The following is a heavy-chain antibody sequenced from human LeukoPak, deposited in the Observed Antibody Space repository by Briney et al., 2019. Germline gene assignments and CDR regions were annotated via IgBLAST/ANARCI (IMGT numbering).Heavy chain of an antibody. Sequence: SETLSLTCAVYGGSFSGYYWSWIRQPPGKGLEWIGEINHSGSINYNPSLKSRVTISVDTSKNQFSLKLSSVTAADTAVYYCARGPRVYSRYYYYGMDVWGQGTTVTVSS. D-gene: IGHD5/OR15-5a*01. J-gene: IGHJ6*02. CDR3: ARGPRVYSRYYYYGMDV. V-gene: IGHV4-34*01. CDR2: INHSGSI. CDR1: GGSFSGYY.